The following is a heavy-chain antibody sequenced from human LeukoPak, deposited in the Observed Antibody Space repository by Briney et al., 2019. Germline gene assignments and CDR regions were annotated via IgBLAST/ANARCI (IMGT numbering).Heavy chain of an antibody. CDR2: INHSGST. CDR1: GGSFSGYY. D-gene: IGHD5-24*01. J-gene: IGHJ4*02. Sequence: SETLSLTCAVYGGSFSGYYWSWIRQPPGKGLEWIGEINHSGSTNYNPSLKSRVTISVDTSKNQFSLRLSSVTAADTAVYYCARGRRRDGYNFAYWGQGTLVTVSS. V-gene: IGHV4-34*01. CDR3: ARGRRRDGYNFAY.